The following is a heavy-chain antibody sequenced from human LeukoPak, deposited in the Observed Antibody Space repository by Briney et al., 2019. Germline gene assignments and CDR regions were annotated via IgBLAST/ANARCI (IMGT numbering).Heavy chain of an antibody. D-gene: IGHD2-15*01. CDR3: ARTSGGWFDP. V-gene: IGHV4-59*01. J-gene: IGHJ5*02. CDR2: IYYSGST. Sequence: ETSETLSLTCTVSGGSISSYYWSWIRQPPGKGLEWIGYIYYSGSTNYNPSLKSRVTISVDTSKNQFSLKLSSVTAADTAVYYCARTSGGWFDPWGQGTLVTVSS. CDR1: GGSISSYY.